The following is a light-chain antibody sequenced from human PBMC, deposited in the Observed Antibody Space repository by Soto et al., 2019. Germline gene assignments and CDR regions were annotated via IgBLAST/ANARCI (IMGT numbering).Light chain of an antibody. V-gene: IGLV2-14*01. CDR2: DVN. J-gene: IGLJ2*01. Sequence: QSALTQPASVSGSPGQSITLSCTGTSSDLGGYDYVSWYQRHPGKAPKLIIYDVNNRPSGVSNRFSGSKSGNTASLTISGLQAEDEADYYRTAYASGSSHVVFGGGTKLTVL. CDR3: TAYASGSSHVV. CDR1: SSDLGGYDY.